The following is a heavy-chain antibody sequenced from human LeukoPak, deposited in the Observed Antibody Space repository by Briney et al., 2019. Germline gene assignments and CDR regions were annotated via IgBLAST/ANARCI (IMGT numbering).Heavy chain of an antibody. Sequence: GGSLRLSCAASGFTFSSYGMSWVCQAPGKGLEWVSAISGSGGSTYYADSVKGRFTISRDNSKNTLYLQMNSLRAEDTAVYYCAKPFQEWLLLLVYWGQGTLVTVSS. CDR2: ISGSGGST. V-gene: IGHV3-23*01. CDR1: GFTFSSYG. CDR3: AKPFQEWLLLLVY. D-gene: IGHD3-22*01. J-gene: IGHJ4*02.